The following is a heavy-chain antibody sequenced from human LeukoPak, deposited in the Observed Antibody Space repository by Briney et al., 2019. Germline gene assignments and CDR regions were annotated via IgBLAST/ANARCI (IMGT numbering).Heavy chain of an antibody. Sequence: SETLSLTCTVSGGSISSYYLSWIRQPPGKGLEWIGYIYYSGSTNYNPSLKSRVTISVDTSKNQFSLKLSSVTAADTAVYYCARITIGIFGSLGAFDIWGQGTMVTVSS. CDR2: IYYSGST. J-gene: IGHJ3*02. D-gene: IGHD3-3*01. CDR1: GGSISSYY. CDR3: ARITIGIFGSLGAFDI. V-gene: IGHV4-59*01.